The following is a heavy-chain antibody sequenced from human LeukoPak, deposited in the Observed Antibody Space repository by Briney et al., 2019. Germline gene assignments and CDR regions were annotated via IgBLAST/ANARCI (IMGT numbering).Heavy chain of an antibody. CDR3: AAHYDFADAFDI. CDR2: IKQDGSEK. Sequence: GGSLRLSCAASGFTFSSYWMSWVRQAPGKGLEWVANIKQDGSEKYYVDSVKGRFTISRDNAKNSLYLQMNSLRAEDTAVYYCAAHYDFADAFDIWSQGTMVTVSS. D-gene: IGHD3-3*01. CDR1: GFTFSSYW. V-gene: IGHV3-7*01. J-gene: IGHJ3*02.